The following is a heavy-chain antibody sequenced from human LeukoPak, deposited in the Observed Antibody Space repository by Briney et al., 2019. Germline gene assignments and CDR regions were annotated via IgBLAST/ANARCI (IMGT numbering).Heavy chain of an antibody. CDR1: GFTFDDYA. J-gene: IGHJ4*02. CDR2: VSWNSDNI. V-gene: IGHV3-9*01. D-gene: IGHD3-10*01. Sequence: GGSLRLSCAASGFTFDDYAMHWVRQAPGKGLEWVSGVSWNSDNIAYGDSVKGRFTISRDNAKNSLYLQMNSLRAEDTALYYCVKGGGGGLLRNFDSWGQGTLVTVSS. CDR3: VKGGGGGLLRNFDS.